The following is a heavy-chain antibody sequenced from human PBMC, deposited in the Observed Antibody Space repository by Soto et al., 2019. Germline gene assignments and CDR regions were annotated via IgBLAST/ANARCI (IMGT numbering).Heavy chain of an antibody. CDR3: SRVNCDCSGGSGLLEYFQH. D-gene: IGHD2-15*01. Sequence: QVQLVQSGAEVKKPGASVKVSCKASGYTFTSYGISWVRQAPGQGLEWMGWISADNGNTNYAQQLQGRVTMTTDTSASTAYMEVRSLSSDDTAGNYCSRVNCDCSGGSGLLEYFQHWGQGTLVTFSA. CDR1: GYTFTSYG. CDR2: ISADNGNT. V-gene: IGHV1-18*01. J-gene: IGHJ1*01.